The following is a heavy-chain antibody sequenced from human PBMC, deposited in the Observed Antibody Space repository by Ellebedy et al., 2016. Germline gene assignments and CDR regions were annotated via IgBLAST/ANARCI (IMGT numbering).Heavy chain of an antibody. D-gene: IGHD2-8*01. CDR3: AREVYVAGSHHYGLDV. J-gene: IGHJ6*02. Sequence: SETLSLTCTVSGGSISSYHWSWIRQPAGKALEWIGRVYTGGSTNYNPSLKSRVTMSIDTSKNQFSVRLSSVTAADTALYYCAREVYVAGSHHYGLDVWGQGTTVTVSS. CDR1: GGSISSYH. V-gene: IGHV4-4*07. CDR2: VYTGGST.